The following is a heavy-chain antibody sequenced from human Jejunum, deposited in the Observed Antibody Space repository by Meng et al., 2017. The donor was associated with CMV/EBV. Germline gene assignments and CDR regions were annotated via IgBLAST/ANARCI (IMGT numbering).Heavy chain of an antibody. Sequence: SWAASGCTFSSYGMHWVRQAPGKGLEWVAVIWYDGSNKYYADSVKGRFTISRENSKNTLYLQMNSLRAEDTAVYYCAKLGTGDDDYWGQGTLVTVSS. CDR2: IWYDGSNK. D-gene: IGHD7-27*01. CDR3: AKLGTGDDDY. CDR1: GCTFSSYG. J-gene: IGHJ4*02. V-gene: IGHV3-33*06.